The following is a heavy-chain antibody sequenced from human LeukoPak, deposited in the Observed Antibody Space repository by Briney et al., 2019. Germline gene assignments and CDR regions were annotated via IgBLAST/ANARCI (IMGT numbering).Heavy chain of an antibody. CDR1: GFTFSSYA. CDR2: ISGSGGST. V-gene: IGHV3-23*01. CDR3: AKGAQEMTYTEFDY. J-gene: IGHJ4*02. Sequence: GGSLRLSCAASGFTFSSYAMSGGRQAPGKGLEWGSAISGSGGSTYYADSVKGRFTISTDNSNNTLYLQMNSLRAEDTAVYYCAKGAQEMTYTEFDYWGQGTLVTVSS. D-gene: IGHD5-24*01.